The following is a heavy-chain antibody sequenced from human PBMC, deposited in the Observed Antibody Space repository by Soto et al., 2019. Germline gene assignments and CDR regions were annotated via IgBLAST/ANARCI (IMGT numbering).Heavy chain of an antibody. CDR2: ISYSGNT. CDR3: ARPKVGANILDY. CDR1: GGSISGYY. D-gene: IGHD1-26*01. J-gene: IGHJ4*02. Sequence: SETLSLTCTVSGGSISGYYWSWIRQPPGKGLEWIGYISYSGNTNYNPSLKSRVTISVDTSKNQFSLKLSSVTAADAAVYYCARPKVGANILDYWGQGTLVTVSS. V-gene: IGHV4-59*01.